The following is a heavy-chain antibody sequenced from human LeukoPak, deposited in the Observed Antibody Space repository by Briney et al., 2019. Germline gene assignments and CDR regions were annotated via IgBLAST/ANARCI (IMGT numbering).Heavy chain of an antibody. CDR1: GYTFTSYD. CDR3: ATDYRRGSRSWFDP. V-gene: IGHV1-8*01. J-gene: IGHJ5*02. D-gene: IGHD3-10*01. Sequence: ASVKVSCKASGYTFTSYDIHWVRQATGQGLEWMGRMNPNRGDTDYAQKFQGRVTMTRDTSISTAYMELSSLRSEDTAVYYCATDYRRGSRSWFDPWGQGTLVTVSS. CDR2: MNPNRGDT.